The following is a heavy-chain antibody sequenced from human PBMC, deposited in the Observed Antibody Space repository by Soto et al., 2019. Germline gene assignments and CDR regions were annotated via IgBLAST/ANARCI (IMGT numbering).Heavy chain of an antibody. Sequence: PGGSLRLSCAASGFTFSSYWMGWVRQAPGKGLEWVANIKQDGSERYYVDSVKGRFTISRDNAKNSLYLQMNSLRAEDTAVYYCARDGFMXSVPTSHFDCWGQGTLVTVSS. CDR2: IKQDGSER. CDR1: GFTFSSYW. D-gene: IGHD2-2*03. V-gene: IGHV3-7*01. J-gene: IGHJ4*02. CDR3: ARDGFMXSVPTSHFDC.